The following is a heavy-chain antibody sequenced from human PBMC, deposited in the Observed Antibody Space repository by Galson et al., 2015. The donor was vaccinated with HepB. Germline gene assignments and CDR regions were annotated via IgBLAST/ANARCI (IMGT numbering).Heavy chain of an antibody. J-gene: IGHJ4*02. CDR3: AKDIEVAGGGTSCFDY. CDR1: GFTFDDYA. CDR2: ISWNSGSI. Sequence: LRLSCAASGFTFDDYAMHWVRQAPGKGLEWVSGISWNSGSIGYADSVKGRFTISRDDSKNSLYLQMNSLRTEDTALYYCAKDIEVAGGGTSCFDYWGQGTLVTVSS. D-gene: IGHD2-15*01. V-gene: IGHV3-9*01.